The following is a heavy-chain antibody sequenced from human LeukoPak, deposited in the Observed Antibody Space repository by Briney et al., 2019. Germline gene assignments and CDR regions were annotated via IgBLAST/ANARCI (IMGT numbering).Heavy chain of an antibody. D-gene: IGHD2-2*01. CDR1: GFTFSSYS. CDR3: ARDMRLRAFDI. J-gene: IGHJ3*02. CDR2: ISSSGSYI. V-gene: IGHV3-21*01. Sequence: GGSLRLSCAASGFTFSSYSMNWVRQAPGKGLEWVPSISSSGSYIYYADSVKGRFTISRDNAKNSLYLQMNSLRAEDTAVYYCARDMRLRAFDIWGQGTMVTVSS.